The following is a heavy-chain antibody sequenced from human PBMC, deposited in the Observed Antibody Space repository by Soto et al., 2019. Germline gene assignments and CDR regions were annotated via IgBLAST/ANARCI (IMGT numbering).Heavy chain of an antibody. CDR2: FDPEDGET. CDR1: GYTLTELS. Sequence: ASVKVSCKVSGYTLTELSMHWVRQAPGKGLEWMGGFDPEDGETIYAQKFQGRVTMTEDTSTDTAYMELSSLRSEDTAVYYCATWRPLRYFDWRYNFDYWGQGTLVTVSS. CDR3: ATWRPLRYFDWRYNFDY. D-gene: IGHD3-9*01. V-gene: IGHV1-24*01. J-gene: IGHJ4*02.